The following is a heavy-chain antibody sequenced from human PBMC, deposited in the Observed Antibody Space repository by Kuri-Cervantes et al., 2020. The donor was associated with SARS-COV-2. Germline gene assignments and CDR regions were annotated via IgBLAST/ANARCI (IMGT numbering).Heavy chain of an antibody. CDR3: AKGQVRYGDFDM. CDR1: GGTFSSYG. V-gene: IGHV1-69*13. J-gene: IGHJ4*02. Sequence: SVKVSCKASGGTFSSYGISWARQAPGKDLEWMGGIIPIFGTANFAQKFQGGVTTTGYIQLSSLRSEDTAVYYCAKGQVRYGDFDMWGQGTLVTVSS. D-gene: IGHD4-17*01. CDR2: IIPIFGTA.